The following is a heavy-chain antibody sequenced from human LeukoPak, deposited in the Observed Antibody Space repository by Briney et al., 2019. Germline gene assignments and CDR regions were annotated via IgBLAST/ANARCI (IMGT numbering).Heavy chain of an antibody. Sequence: GGSLRLSCAASGFTFSSYGMHWVRQAPGKGLEWVAFIRYDGSNKYYADSVKGRFTISRDNSKNTLYLQMNSLRAEDTAVYYCAKIGTAMVVAGAFDYWGQGTLVTVSS. J-gene: IGHJ4*02. V-gene: IGHV3-30*02. D-gene: IGHD5-18*01. CDR2: IRYDGSNK. CDR3: AKIGTAMVVAGAFDY. CDR1: GFTFSSYG.